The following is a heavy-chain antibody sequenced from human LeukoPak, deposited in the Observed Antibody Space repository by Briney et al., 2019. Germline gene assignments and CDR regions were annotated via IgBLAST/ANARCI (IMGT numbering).Heavy chain of an antibody. J-gene: IGHJ4*02. D-gene: IGHD2-8*02. CDR3: AKGAGWWSE. CDR2: IHYSGNT. Sequence: PSETLSLTCAVSGGSISGDHGSWLRQSPGKGLEWLGFIHYSGNTRYNPSVKSRVTISMDTSMTHFFLNLRSVTAADTAVYYCAKGAGWWSEWGQGTLVTVSS. CDR1: GGSISGDH. V-gene: IGHV4-59*01.